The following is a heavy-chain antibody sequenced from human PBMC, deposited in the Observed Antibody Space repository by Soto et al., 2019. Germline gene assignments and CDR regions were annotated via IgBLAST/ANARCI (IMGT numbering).Heavy chain of an antibody. CDR1: GFTVSSNY. Sequence: TGGSLRLSCGASGFTVSSNYMSWVRQAPGKGLEWVSVIYSGGSTYYADSVKGRFTISRDNSKNTLYLQMNSLRAEDTAVYYCAINAYYYDSSGYSRENDYRGQGTLVTVSS. CDR2: IYSGGST. CDR3: AINAYYYDSSGYSRENDY. D-gene: IGHD3-22*01. V-gene: IGHV3-53*01. J-gene: IGHJ4*02.